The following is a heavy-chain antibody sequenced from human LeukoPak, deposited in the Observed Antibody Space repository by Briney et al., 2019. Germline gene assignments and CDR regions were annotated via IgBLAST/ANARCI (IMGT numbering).Heavy chain of an antibody. CDR2: ISYDGSNQ. CDR1: GFTFSNFG. D-gene: IGHD3-22*01. Sequence: GGSLRLSCAASGFTFSNFGIHWVRQAPGKGLEWVALISYDGSNQYYADSVKGRFTISRDNSKSTLYLQMNSLRPEDTAVYYCGKGYYYDSSGYYQHFDHWGQGTLVTVSS. CDR3: GKGYYYDSSGYYQHFDH. V-gene: IGHV3-30*18. J-gene: IGHJ4*02.